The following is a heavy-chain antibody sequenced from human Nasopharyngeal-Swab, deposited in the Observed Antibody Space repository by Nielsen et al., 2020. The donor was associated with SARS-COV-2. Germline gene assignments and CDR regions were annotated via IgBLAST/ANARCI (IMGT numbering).Heavy chain of an antibody. CDR3: ARSRYTSSWYGVRNWFDP. V-gene: IGHV4-34*01. Sequence: SETLSLTCAVYGGSFSGYYWNWIRQPPGKGLKWIGEFTHSGSTNYNPSLKSRVTISFDTSKNQFSLKLSSVTAADTAVYYCARSRYTSSWYGVRNWFDPWGQGTLVTVSS. CDR2: FTHSGST. J-gene: IGHJ5*02. CDR1: GGSFSGYY. D-gene: IGHD6-13*01.